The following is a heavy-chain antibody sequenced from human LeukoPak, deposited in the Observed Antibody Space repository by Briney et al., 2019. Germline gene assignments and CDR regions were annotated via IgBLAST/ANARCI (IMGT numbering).Heavy chain of an antibody. J-gene: IGHJ3*02. CDR3: AREMEWQQKAFDI. D-gene: IGHD6-13*01. Sequence: ASVKVSCKASGYTFTGYYMHWVRQAPGQGLEWMGWINPNSGGTNYAQKFQGRVTMTRDTSISTAYMELSRLRSDDTAVYYCAREMEWQQKAFDIWGQGTMVTVSS. CDR2: INPNSGGT. CDR1: GYTFTGYY. V-gene: IGHV1-2*02.